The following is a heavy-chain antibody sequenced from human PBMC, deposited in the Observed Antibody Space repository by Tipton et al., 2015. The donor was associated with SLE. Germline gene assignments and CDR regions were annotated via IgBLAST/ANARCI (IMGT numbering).Heavy chain of an antibody. CDR2: ISGSGDSP. V-gene: IGHV3-23*01. D-gene: IGHD6-6*01. J-gene: IGHJ4*02. CDR3: AKDQLFGAIAARPEY. Sequence: SLRLSCAASGFTFSSYSMNWVRQAPGKGLEWVSGISGSGDSPYYADSVKGRFTISRDNSKNTLYLQMNSLRAEDTAVYYCAKDQLFGAIAARPEYWGQGTLVTVSS. CDR1: GFTFSSYS.